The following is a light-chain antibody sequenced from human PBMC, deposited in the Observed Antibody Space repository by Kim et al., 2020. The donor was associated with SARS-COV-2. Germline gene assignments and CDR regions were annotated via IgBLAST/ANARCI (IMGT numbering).Light chain of an antibody. CDR3: QAYDTSLSGPV. Sequence: QSVLTQPPSVSGAPGQRVTISCTGSSSNIGAGYDVHWYQQLPGAAPKLLIYVNNNRPSGVPDRFSGSRSGTSASLAITGLQAEDEADYYCQAYDTSLSGPVFGGGTQLTVL. V-gene: IGLV1-40*01. CDR2: VNN. J-gene: IGLJ2*01. CDR1: SSNIGAGYD.